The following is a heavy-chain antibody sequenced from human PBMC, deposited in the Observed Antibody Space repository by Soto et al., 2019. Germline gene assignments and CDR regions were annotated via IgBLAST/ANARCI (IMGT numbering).Heavy chain of an antibody. V-gene: IGHV3-64D*06. Sequence: PRGSLRLSFSASGFTFSSYAMHWVRQAPVKGLEYVSAISSNGGSTYYAKSVKGRFTISRDNSKNTLYLQMSSLRAEDTAVYYCVKALVTIAAAGIFDYWGQGTLVTVSS. CDR2: ISSNGGST. J-gene: IGHJ4*02. CDR1: GFTFSSYA. CDR3: VKALVTIAAAGIFDY. D-gene: IGHD6-13*01.